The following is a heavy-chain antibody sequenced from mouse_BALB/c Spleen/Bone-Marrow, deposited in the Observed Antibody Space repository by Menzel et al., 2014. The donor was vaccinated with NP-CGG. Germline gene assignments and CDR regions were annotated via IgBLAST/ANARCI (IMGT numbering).Heavy chain of an antibody. J-gene: IGHJ2*01. CDR3: TRKYGDY. D-gene: IGHD2-10*02. V-gene: IGHV1-80*01. CDR2: IYPGDGET. CDR1: GYPFSSYW. Sequence: QVQLKQAGAELVRPGSSVKISCKASGYPFSSYWMNWVKQRPGQGLEWIGQIYPGDGETNYNGKFKGNATLTADKSSSTAYMQLISLTSEDSTIYFCTRKYGDYGGQGTILTVSS.